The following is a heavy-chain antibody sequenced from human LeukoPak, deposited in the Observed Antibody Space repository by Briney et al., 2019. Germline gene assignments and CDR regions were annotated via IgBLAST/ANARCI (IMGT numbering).Heavy chain of an antibody. CDR1: GFTFSNAW. J-gene: IGHJ4*02. CDR2: IKSKADGGTT. Sequence: PGGSLRLSCAASGFTFSNAWMSWVRQAPGKGLEWVGRIKSKADGGTTDYAAPVKGRFTISRDDSKNTLYLQMNSLKTEDTAVYYCTSEVGWDTPPDYWGQGTLVTVSS. V-gene: IGHV3-15*01. CDR3: TSEVGWDTPPDY. D-gene: IGHD1-26*01.